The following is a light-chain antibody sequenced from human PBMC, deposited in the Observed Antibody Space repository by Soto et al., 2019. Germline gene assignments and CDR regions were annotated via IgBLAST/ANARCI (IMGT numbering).Light chain of an antibody. CDR3: QQPGSRPLT. V-gene: IGKV4-1*01. CDR2: WAS. J-gene: IGKJ4*01. CDR1: QSVLHNSYNKNY. Sequence: DIVMTQSPDSLAVSLGERATINCKSSQSVLHNSYNKNYLAWYQQKPGHPPKVLIYWASTRESGVPDRFSGRGYATDFPLAISDLQAEDVAVYYCQQPGSRPLTLGGGKKVEIK.